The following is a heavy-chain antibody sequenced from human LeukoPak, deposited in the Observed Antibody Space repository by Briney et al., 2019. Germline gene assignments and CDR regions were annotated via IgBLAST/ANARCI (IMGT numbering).Heavy chain of an antibody. CDR3: ARGVYYDSSGYYPGDYFDY. CDR1: GFTFSSYS. D-gene: IGHD3-22*01. V-gene: IGHV3-48*02. J-gene: IGHJ4*02. CDR2: ISSSSSTI. Sequence: GGSPRLYCAASGFTFSSYSMNWVRQAPGKGLEWVSYISSSSSTIYYADSVKGRFTISRDNAKNSLYLQMNSLRDEDTAVYYCARGVYYDSSGYYPGDYFDYWGQGTLVTVSS.